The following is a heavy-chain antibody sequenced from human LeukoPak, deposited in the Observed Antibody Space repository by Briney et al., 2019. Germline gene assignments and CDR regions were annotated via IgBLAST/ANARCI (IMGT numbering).Heavy chain of an antibody. CDR1: GYSFTSYW. D-gene: IGHD3-22*01. CDR3: ARRPTYDSSGYYPYYFDY. V-gene: IGHV5-51*01. J-gene: IGHJ4*02. CDR2: IYPGDSDT. Sequence: GESLKISCKGSGYSFTSYWIGWVRQMPGKGLEWMGIIYPGDSDTRYSPSFQGQVTISADKSISTAYLQWSSLKASDTAMYYCARRPTYDSSGYYPYYFDYWGQGTLVTVSS.